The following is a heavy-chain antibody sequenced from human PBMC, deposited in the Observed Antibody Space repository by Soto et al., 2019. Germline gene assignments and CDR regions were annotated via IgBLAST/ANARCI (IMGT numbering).Heavy chain of an antibody. J-gene: IGHJ6*02. D-gene: IGHD2-21*02. Sequence: SVKVSCKASVFTFTSSAVQWVRQARGQRLEWIGWIVVGSGNTNYAQKFQERVTITRDMSTSTAYMELSSLRSEDTAVYYCAALRVYCGGDCYEDYYYGMDVWGQGTTVTVSS. V-gene: IGHV1-58*01. CDR1: VFTFTSSA. CDR2: IVVGSGNT. CDR3: AALRVYCGGDCYEDYYYGMDV.